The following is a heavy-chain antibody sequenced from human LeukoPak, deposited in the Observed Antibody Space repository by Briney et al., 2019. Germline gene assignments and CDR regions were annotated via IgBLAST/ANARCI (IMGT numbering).Heavy chain of an antibody. V-gene: IGHV4-39*01. Sequence: SETLSLTCAVSDDSFTTSSYYWGWIRQPPGKGLEWIGSAFYSGGASYNPSLRSRVSISVGTTKHQLSLKLSSATAADTAVYYCVVSGLYRAPDYWGQGTLVTVSS. CDR1: DDSFTTSSYY. CDR2: AFYSGGA. CDR3: VVSGLYRAPDY. D-gene: IGHD6-19*01. J-gene: IGHJ4*02.